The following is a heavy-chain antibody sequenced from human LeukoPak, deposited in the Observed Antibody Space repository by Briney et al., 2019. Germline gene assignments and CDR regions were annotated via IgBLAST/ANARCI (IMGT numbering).Heavy chain of an antibody. D-gene: IGHD4-17*01. Sequence: SETLSLTCTVSGGSISSGSYYWSWIRQPAGKGLEWIGRIYTSGSTNYNPSLKSRVTISVDTSKNQFSLKLSSVTAADTAVYYCAREQDDYGDFYFDYWGQGTLVTVSS. V-gene: IGHV4-61*02. CDR3: AREQDDYGDFYFDY. CDR2: IYTSGST. CDR1: GGSISSGSYY. J-gene: IGHJ4*02.